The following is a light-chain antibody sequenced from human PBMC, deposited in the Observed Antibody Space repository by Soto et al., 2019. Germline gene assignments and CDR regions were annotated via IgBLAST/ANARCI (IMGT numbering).Light chain of an antibody. CDR1: QSISIW. CDR2: DAS. CDR3: QQYNSYRT. V-gene: IGKV1-5*01. Sequence: DIQMTQSPSTLSASVGDRVTITCRARQSISIWLAWYQQKPGKAPKLLIYDASILESGVPSRFSGSGSGTEFTLNISSLQPDDFATYYCQQYNSYRTFGQGTKLDI. J-gene: IGKJ1*01.